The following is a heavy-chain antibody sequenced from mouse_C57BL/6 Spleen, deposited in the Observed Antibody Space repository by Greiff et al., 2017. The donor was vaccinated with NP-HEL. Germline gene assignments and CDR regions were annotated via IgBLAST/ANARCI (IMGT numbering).Heavy chain of an antibody. CDR3: AREGYYGSRGANYFDY. V-gene: IGHV1-82*01. CDR2: IYPGDGDT. Sequence: QVQLKESGPELVKPGASVKISCKASGYAFSSSWMNWVKQRPGKGLEWIGRIYPGDGDTNYNGKFKGKATLTADKSSSTAYMQLSSLTSEDSAVYFCAREGYYGSRGANYFDYWGQGTTLTVSS. J-gene: IGHJ2*01. CDR1: GYAFSSSW. D-gene: IGHD1-1*01.